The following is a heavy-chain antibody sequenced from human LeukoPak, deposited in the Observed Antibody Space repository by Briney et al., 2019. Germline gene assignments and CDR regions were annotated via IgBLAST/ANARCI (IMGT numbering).Heavy chain of an antibody. J-gene: IGHJ4*02. CDR3: ARRSTVLTANYEY. D-gene: IGHD4-23*01. CDR1: GGSISSSNW. Sequence: SETLSLTCAVSGGSISSSNWWSWVRQPPGKGLEWIGEIYHSGSTNYNPSLKSRVTISVDKSKNQFSLRLSSVTAADTALYYCARRSTVLTANYEYWGQGTLVTVSA. CDR2: IYHSGST. V-gene: IGHV4-4*02.